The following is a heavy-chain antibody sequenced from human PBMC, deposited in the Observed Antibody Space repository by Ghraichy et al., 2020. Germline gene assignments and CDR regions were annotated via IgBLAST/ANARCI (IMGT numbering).Heavy chain of an antibody. D-gene: IGHD3-3*01. Sequence: ASVKVSCKASGYTFNTYGVSWVRQAPGQGLEWMGWINSFNGNTKYVQKFQGRVTMTTDTPTSTAYMERRSLRSDETAVYYCARGRPGYYDFWSGSPGGFYSYGMDVWGQGTTVTVSS. CDR1: GYTFNTYG. CDR3: ARGRPGYYDFWSGSPGGFYSYGMDV. V-gene: IGHV1-18*01. J-gene: IGHJ6*02. CDR2: INSFNGNT.